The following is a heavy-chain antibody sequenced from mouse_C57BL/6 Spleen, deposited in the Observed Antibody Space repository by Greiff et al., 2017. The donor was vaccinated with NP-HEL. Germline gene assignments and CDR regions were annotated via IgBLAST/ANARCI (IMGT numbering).Heavy chain of an antibody. V-gene: IGHV14-2*01. Sequence: EVKVVESGAELVKPGASVKLSCTASGFNIKDYYMHWVKQRTEQGLEWIGRIDPEDGETKYAPKFQGKATITADTSSNTAYLQLSSLTSEDTAVYYCASYYYGSSFDYWGQGTTLTVSS. CDR1: GFNIKDYY. CDR2: IDPEDGET. CDR3: ASYYYGSSFDY. D-gene: IGHD1-1*01. J-gene: IGHJ2*01.